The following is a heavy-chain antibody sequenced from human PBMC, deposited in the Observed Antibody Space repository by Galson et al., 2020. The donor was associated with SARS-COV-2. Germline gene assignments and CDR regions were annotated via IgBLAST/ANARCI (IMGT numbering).Heavy chain of an antibody. V-gene: IGHV3-64D*06. J-gene: IGHJ4*02. CDR2: ISSNGGST. CDR3: VKGGGFGEYYREYYFDY. D-gene: IGHD3-10*01. Sequence: GGSLRLSCSASGFTFSSYAMHWVRQAPGKGLEYVSAISSNGGSTYYADSVKGRFTISRDNSKNTLYLQMSSLRAEDTAVYYCVKGGGFGEYYREYYFDYWGQGTLVTVSS. CDR1: GFTFSSYA.